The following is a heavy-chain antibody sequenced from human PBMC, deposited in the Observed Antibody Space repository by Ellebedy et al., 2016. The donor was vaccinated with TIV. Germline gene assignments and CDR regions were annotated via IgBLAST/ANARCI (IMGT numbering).Heavy chain of an antibody. V-gene: IGHV3-23*01. CDR2: VGGGDDRT. Sequence: PGGSLRLSCEAFGFTAFNFAMSWVRQAPGKGLEWVSAVGGGDDRTFYADAVKGRFTISRDNSKNTVTLQMQSLRAEDTALYYCAKDVRSTFYYFDYWGQGILVTVSS. CDR1: GFTAFNFA. J-gene: IGHJ4*02. D-gene: IGHD3-3*02. CDR3: AKDVRSTFYYFDY.